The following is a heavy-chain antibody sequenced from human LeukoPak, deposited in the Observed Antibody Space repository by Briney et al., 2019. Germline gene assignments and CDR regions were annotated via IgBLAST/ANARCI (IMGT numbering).Heavy chain of an antibody. D-gene: IGHD1-26*01. CDR2: VNHSGTA. V-gene: IGHV4-34*01. Sequence: PSETLSLTCAVHGGSFSGYYWSWIRQPPGQGLGWIGEVNHSGTARYNPSLESRVTISVDTSKSQSSLNVYFVTAADTAVYYCASLNPFSGRRNAFDIWGQGAMVTVSS. CDR3: ASLNPFSGRRNAFDI. CDR1: GGSFSGYY. J-gene: IGHJ3*02.